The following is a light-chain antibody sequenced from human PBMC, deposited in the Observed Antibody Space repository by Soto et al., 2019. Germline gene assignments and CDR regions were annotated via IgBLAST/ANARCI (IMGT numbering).Light chain of an antibody. V-gene: IGKV3-20*01. Sequence: EIVLTQSPGTLSLSPGERATLSCRASQSVSSNYLAWSQQKPGQAPRLLIYGASSRATGIPDRFSGSGSGTDFTLTISRLEPEDLAVYYCQQYGSSSCTFGQGTKVEIK. CDR3: QQYGSSSCT. CDR2: GAS. J-gene: IGKJ1*01. CDR1: QSVSSNY.